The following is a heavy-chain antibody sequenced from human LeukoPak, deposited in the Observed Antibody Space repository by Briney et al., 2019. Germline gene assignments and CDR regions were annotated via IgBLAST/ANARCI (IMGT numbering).Heavy chain of an antibody. CDR2: INSDGSST. J-gene: IGHJ4*02. CDR3: ARVKRYNYAHGTDY. Sequence: GGSLGLSCAASGFTFSSYWMHWVRQAPGKGLVWVSRINSDGSSTSYADSVKDRFTISRDNAKNSLYLQMSGLRAEDTAVYYCARVKRYNYAHGTDYWGQGTLVTVSS. D-gene: IGHD5-18*01. CDR1: GFTFSSYW. V-gene: IGHV3-74*01.